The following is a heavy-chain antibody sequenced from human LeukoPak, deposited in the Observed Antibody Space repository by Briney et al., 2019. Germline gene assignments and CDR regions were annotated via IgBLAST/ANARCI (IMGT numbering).Heavy chain of an antibody. CDR1: GFSFSSFA. D-gene: IGHD6-6*01. CDR2: ISGSGGRT. V-gene: IGHV3-23*01. J-gene: IGHJ4*02. Sequence: GGSLRLSCAASGFSFSSFAMSWVRQAPGKGLEWVSGISGSGGRTYYADSVKGRFTISRDNSKNTLDLQMNSLRAEDTAMYFCAKERYSTSSAIECDYWAQGTLVTVSS. CDR3: AKERYSTSSAIECDY.